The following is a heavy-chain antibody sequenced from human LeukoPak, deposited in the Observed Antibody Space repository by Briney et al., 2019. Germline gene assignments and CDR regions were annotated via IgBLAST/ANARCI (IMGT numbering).Heavy chain of an antibody. V-gene: IGHV3-66*01. CDR3: ARADAMVRGVIMTY. D-gene: IGHD3-10*01. CDR1: GFTVSSNY. Sequence: GGSLRLSCAASGFTVSSNYMSWVRQAPGKGLEWVSVIYSGGSTYYADSVKGRFTISRDNSKNTLYLQMNSLRAEDTAVYYCARADAMVRGVIMTYWGQGTLVTVSS. CDR2: IYSGGST. J-gene: IGHJ4*02.